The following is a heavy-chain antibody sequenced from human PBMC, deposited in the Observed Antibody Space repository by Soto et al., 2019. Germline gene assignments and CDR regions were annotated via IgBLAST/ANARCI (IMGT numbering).Heavy chain of an antibody. CDR2: IYYTGAT. Sequence: SETLSLTCTVSGGSVSGYYWTWIRQSPGKGLEWIGFIYYTGATNYNPSLKSRGIISIGTSNNQFSLKLTSLTAADTAVYFCARGGGAIPSYYYGMDVWGQGTTVTVSS. CDR1: GGSVSGYY. J-gene: IGHJ6*02. D-gene: IGHD3-16*01. CDR3: ARGGGAIPSYYYGMDV. V-gene: IGHV4-59*02.